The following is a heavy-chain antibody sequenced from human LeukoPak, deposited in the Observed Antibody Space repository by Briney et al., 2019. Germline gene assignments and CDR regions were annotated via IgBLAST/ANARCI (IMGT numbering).Heavy chain of an antibody. CDR3: ARGRGDYVWGSYRSSGAFDI. CDR2: INHSGST. Sequence: SETLSLTCAVCGGSFSGYYWRWIRQPPGKGLEWIGEINHSGSTNYNPSLKSRVTISVDTSKNQFSLKLSSVTAADTAVYYCARGRGDYVWGSYRSSGAFDIWGQGTMVTVSS. J-gene: IGHJ3*02. CDR1: GGSFSGYY. D-gene: IGHD3-16*02. V-gene: IGHV4-34*01.